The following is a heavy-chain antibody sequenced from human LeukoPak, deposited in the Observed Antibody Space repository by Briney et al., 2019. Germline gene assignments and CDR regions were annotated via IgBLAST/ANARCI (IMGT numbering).Heavy chain of an antibody. Sequence: GGSLRLSCAASGFTFSSYEMSWVRQAPGKGLEWVSAISGSGGSTYYADSVKGRFTISRDNSKNTLYLQMNSLRAEDTAVYYCAKHRGIRIAAELDYWGQGTLVTVSS. CDR3: AKHRGIRIAAELDY. D-gene: IGHD6-25*01. CDR2: ISGSGGST. V-gene: IGHV3-23*01. CDR1: GFTFSSYE. J-gene: IGHJ4*02.